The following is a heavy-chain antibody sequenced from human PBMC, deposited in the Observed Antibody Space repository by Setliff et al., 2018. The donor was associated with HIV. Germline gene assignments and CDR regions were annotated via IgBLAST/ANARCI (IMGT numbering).Heavy chain of an antibody. V-gene: IGHV4-39*07. D-gene: IGHD3-16*01. J-gene: IGHJ5*01. CDR3: ARGGAVSADFDS. Sequence: SETLSLTCTVSGGSFSTYFLSWIRQPPGKGLEWIGSIYYDGRTFYKPSLKSRLTISVDTSKNQFSLSLNSVTAADTAVYFCARGGAVSADFDSWGQGTLVTVSS. CDR2: IYYDGRT. CDR1: GGSFSTYF.